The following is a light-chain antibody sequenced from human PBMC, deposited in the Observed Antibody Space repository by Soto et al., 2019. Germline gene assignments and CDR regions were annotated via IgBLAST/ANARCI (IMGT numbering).Light chain of an antibody. CDR3: LQHNNYPRA. J-gene: IGKJ1*01. CDR2: AAS. CDR1: QDIGKD. V-gene: IGKV1-17*01. Sequence: DIKMTQSPSSLSASVGDRVTITCRASQDIGKDLGWYQQRPGKAPKRLIYAASSLQSGVPSRFSGSGSGTEFILTISSLQPEDFATYYCLQHNNYPRALGQGTKVEIK.